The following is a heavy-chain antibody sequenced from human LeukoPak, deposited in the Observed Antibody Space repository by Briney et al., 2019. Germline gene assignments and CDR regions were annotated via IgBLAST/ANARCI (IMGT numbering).Heavy chain of an antibody. J-gene: IGHJ4*02. V-gene: IGHV5-51*01. CDR1: GYSFTNYW. D-gene: IGHD6-19*01. CDR2: IYPGDSDI. CDR3: ARPYHSSGWYDFDY. Sequence: GESLKISCQASGYSFTNYWIGWVRQMPGKGLEWMGIIYPGDSDIRYSPSFEGQVTISADKSINTAYLQWSTLKASDTALYYCARPYHSSGWYDFDYWGQGTLVTVSS.